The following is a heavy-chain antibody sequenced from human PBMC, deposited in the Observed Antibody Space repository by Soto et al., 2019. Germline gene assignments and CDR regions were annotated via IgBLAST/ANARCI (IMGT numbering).Heavy chain of an antibody. Sequence: QVQLVQSGAEVKKPGSSVKVSCKASGGTFGSYAISWVRQAPGQGLEWMGGIIPIPGTANYAQKFQGRVTNAADESTSTAYMELRSLRSEDTAVYYCARSQGSSTSLEIYYYYYYGMDVWGQGTTVTVSS. CDR3: ARSQGSSTSLEIYYYYYYGMDV. J-gene: IGHJ6*02. CDR1: GGTFGSYA. V-gene: IGHV1-69*01. D-gene: IGHD2-2*01. CDR2: IIPIPGTA.